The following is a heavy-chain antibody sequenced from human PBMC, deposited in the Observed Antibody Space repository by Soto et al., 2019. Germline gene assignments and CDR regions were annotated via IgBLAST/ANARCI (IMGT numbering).Heavy chain of an antibody. Sequence: ASVKVSCKASGYTWNNYAMHWVRQAPGQRLEWMGWINTGDVNAKYSQNFQGRVTITKDTSASTVYMELSSLRSEDTAVYYCAGSYKLYYFDSSGYLDYWGQGTLVTVSS. CDR1: GYTWNNYA. CDR2: INTGDVNA. D-gene: IGHD3-22*01. J-gene: IGHJ4*02. CDR3: AGSYKLYYFDSSGYLDY. V-gene: IGHV1-3*04.